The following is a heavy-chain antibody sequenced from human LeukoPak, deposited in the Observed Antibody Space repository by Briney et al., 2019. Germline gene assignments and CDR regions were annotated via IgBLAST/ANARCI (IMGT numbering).Heavy chain of an antibody. D-gene: IGHD2-2*01. CDR1: GFTFSTYA. Sequence: GGSLRLSCAASGFTFSTYAMSWVRQAPGKGLEWVSTISDSGYSTNYADSVKGRFTISRDNSKNTLYLQMNSLRAEDTAVYYCAKDRGVSYCTSTSCYEPFGYWGQGTLVTVSS. V-gene: IGHV3-23*01. CDR2: ISDSGYST. CDR3: AKDRGVSYCTSTSCYEPFGY. J-gene: IGHJ4*02.